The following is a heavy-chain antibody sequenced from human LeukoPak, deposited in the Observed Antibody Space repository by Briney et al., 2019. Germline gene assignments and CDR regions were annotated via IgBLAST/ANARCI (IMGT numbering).Heavy chain of an antibody. J-gene: IGHJ6*02. D-gene: IGHD3-16*01. Sequence: SETLSLTCTVSGGSISSYYWSWILQPPGKGLEWIGYIYTSGSTNYNPSLKSRVTISVDTSKNQFSLKLSSVTAADTAVYYCARVGGDYGMDVWGQGTTVTVSS. CDR1: GGSISSYY. CDR2: IYTSGST. CDR3: ARVGGDYGMDV. V-gene: IGHV4-4*09.